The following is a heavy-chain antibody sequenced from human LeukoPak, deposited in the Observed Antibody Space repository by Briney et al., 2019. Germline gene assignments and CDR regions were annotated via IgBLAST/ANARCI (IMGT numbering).Heavy chain of an antibody. CDR1: GFTFSDYY. V-gene: IGHV3-11*01. CDR2: ISSSGSTI. J-gene: IGHJ4*02. Sequence: GGSLRLSCAASGFTFSDYYMSWIRQAPGKGLEWVSYISSSGSTIYYADSVKGRFTISRDNAKNSLYLQMNSLRAEDTAVYYCAREDTAMARYFDYWGQGTLVTVSS. CDR3: AREDTAMARYFDY. D-gene: IGHD5-18*01.